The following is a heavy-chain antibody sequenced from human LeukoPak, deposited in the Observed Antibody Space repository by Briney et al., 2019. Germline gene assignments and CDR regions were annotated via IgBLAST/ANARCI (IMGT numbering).Heavy chain of an antibody. Sequence: GGSLRLSCAASGFTFSSYAMHWVRQAPGKGLEYVSAISSNGGSTYYANSVKGRFTISRDNSKNTLYLQMNSLRAEDTAVYYCARGHIAAAGTGHDYWGQGTLVTVSS. CDR3: ARGHIAAAGTGHDY. CDR2: ISSNGGST. D-gene: IGHD6-13*01. CDR1: GFTFSSYA. J-gene: IGHJ4*02. V-gene: IGHV3-64*01.